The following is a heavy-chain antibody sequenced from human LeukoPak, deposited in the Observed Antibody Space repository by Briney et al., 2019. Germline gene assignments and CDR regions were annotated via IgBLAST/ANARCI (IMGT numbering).Heavy chain of an antibody. D-gene: IGHD5-12*01. CDR2: VRGSGSDT. V-gene: IGHV3-23*01. CDR1: GFTFSSYA. Sequence: PGGSLRLSCAASGFTFSSYAMSWVRQAPGKGLEWVSAVRGSGSDTYYADSVKGRLTISRDNSKNTLHLQMNSLRAEDTAIYYCAKTSRVNSAYDSPFDYWGQGTLVTVSS. J-gene: IGHJ4*02. CDR3: AKTSRVNSAYDSPFDY.